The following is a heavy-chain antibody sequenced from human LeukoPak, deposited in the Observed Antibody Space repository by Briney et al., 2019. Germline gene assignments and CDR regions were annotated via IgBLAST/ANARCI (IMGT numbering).Heavy chain of an antibody. V-gene: IGHV3-48*01. CDR3: ARDRRYSSSTYSYYYYMDV. Sequence: GGTLRLSCAASGFTFSSYGMSWVRQAPGKGLEWVSYISSSTSTIYYADSVKGRFTISRGNAKNSLYLQMNSLRAEDTAVYYCARDRRYSSSTYSYYYYMDVWGKGTTVTVSS. J-gene: IGHJ6*03. CDR1: GFTFSSYG. CDR2: ISSSTSTI. D-gene: IGHD6-6*01.